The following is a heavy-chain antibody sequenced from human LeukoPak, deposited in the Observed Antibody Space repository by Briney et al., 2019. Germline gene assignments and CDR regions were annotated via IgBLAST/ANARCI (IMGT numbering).Heavy chain of an antibody. CDR2: INTDRSST. Sequence: GGSLRLSCAASGFTFSSYWMHWVRHAPGKGQVWVSRINTDRSSTSYADSVKGRLTISRDNAKNTLYLQMNSLRAEDTAVYYCARDRRGYSSSSYDYWGQGTLVTVSS. D-gene: IGHD6-13*01. CDR3: ARDRRGYSSSSYDY. J-gene: IGHJ4*02. CDR1: GFTFSSYW. V-gene: IGHV3-74*01.